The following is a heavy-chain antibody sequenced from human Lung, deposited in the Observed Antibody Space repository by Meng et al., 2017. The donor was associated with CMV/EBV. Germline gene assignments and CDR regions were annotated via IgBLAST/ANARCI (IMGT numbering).Heavy chain of an antibody. CDR1: GFIFSNYD. D-gene: IGHD3-16*01. V-gene: IGHV3-48*03. J-gene: IGHJ3*02. CDR3: ARVGAGGAFDI. Sequence: SLKISXEASGFIFSNYDMNWVRQAPGKGLEWVSYISGSGRNAIYYADSVRGRSTISRHSAKNSLYLQLNSLRAEDTAVYYCARVGAGGAFDIWGQGTLVTVSS. CDR2: ISGSGRNAI.